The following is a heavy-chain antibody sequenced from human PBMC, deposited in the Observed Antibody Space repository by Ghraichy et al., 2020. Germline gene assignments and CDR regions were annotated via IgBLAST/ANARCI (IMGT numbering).Heavy chain of an antibody. CDR1: GGTFSSYA. CDR3: AAVGSYYDFWSATRRDYYYGMDV. J-gene: IGHJ6*02. D-gene: IGHD3-3*01. V-gene: IGHV1-69*13. CDR2: IIPIFGTA. Sequence: SVKVSCKASGGTFSSYAISWVRQAPGQGLEWMGGIIPIFGTANYAQKFQGRVTITADESTSTAYMELSSLRSEDTAVYYCAAVGSYYDFWSATRRDYYYGMDVWGQGTTVTVSS.